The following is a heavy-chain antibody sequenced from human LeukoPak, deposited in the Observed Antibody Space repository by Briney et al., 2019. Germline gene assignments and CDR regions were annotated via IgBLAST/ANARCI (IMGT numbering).Heavy chain of an antibody. V-gene: IGHV3-53*01. CDR2: IYSDGST. Sequence: GGSLRLSCAASGNYWMHWVRQAPGKGLEWVSVIYSDGSTYFADSVKGRFTISRDNPKNTLYLQMNSLRAEDTAVYYCARGGGGTYYDCVWGSYRPDYFDYWGQGTLVTVSS. CDR1: GNYW. CDR3: ARGGGGTYYDCVWGSYRPDYFDY. J-gene: IGHJ4*02. D-gene: IGHD3-16*02.